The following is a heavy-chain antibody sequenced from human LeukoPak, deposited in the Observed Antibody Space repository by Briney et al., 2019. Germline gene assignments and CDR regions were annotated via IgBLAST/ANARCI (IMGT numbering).Heavy chain of an antibody. Sequence: SETLSLTCTVSGTSINDYYWSWIRQPPGKRLEWICYIYVSGHTNYSPPLKSRVTMSLDAPRNHFSLQLNSVTAADTAVYYCARGHGYSGHALAYWGQGILVTVSS. CDR1: GTSINDYY. J-gene: IGHJ4*02. D-gene: IGHD5-12*01. CDR3: ARGHGYSGHALAY. CDR2: IYVSGHT. V-gene: IGHV4-59*01.